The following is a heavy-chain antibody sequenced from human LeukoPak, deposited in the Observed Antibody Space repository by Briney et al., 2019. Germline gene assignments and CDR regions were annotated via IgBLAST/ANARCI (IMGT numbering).Heavy chain of an antibody. Sequence: GGSLRLSCAASGFTFSSYSMNWVRQAPGKGLEWVSSISSSSSYIYYADSVKGRFTISRDNAKNSLYLQMNSLRAEDTAVYYCARGSSGSYSFDYWGQGTLVTVSS. J-gene: IGHJ4*02. CDR3: ARGSSGSYSFDY. CDR1: GFTFSSYS. V-gene: IGHV3-21*01. CDR2: ISSSSSYI. D-gene: IGHD1-26*01.